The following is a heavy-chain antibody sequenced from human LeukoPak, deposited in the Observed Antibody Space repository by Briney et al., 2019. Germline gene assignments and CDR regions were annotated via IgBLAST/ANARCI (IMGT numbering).Heavy chain of an antibody. V-gene: IGHV1-8*03. CDR1: GYTFNSHG. J-gene: IGHJ4*02. CDR2: MNPNSGNT. Sequence: ASVKVSCKASGYTFNSHGISWVRQAPGQGLEWMGWMNPNSGNTGYAQKFQGRVSITRNTSISTACMELSSLRSEDTAVYYCASVAPLEQLVPDYWGQGTLVTVSS. D-gene: IGHD6-6*01. CDR3: ASVAPLEQLVPDY.